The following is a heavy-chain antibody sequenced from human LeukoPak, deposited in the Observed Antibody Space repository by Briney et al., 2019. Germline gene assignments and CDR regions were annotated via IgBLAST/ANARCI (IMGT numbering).Heavy chain of an antibody. CDR3: ARFGPYDFWSGYYLSNWFDP. Sequence: SETLSLTCTVSGGSISSYYWSWIRQPPGKGLEWIGYIYYSGSTNYNPSLKSRVTISVDTSTNQFSLKLSSVTAADTAVYYCARFGPYDFWSGYYLSNWFDPWGQGTLVTVSS. J-gene: IGHJ5*02. V-gene: IGHV4-59*01. CDR1: GGSISSYY. CDR2: IYYSGST. D-gene: IGHD3-3*01.